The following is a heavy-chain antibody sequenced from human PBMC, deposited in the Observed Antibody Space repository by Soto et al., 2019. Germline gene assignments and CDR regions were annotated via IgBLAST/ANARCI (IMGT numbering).Heavy chain of an antibody. CDR2: IIPILGIA. CDR3: ARGEGDSYSDY. CDR1: GGTFSSYT. J-gene: IGHJ4*02. Sequence: ASVKVSCKASGGTFSSYTISWVRQAPGQGLEWMGRIIPILGIANYAQKFQGRVTITADKSTSTAYMELSSLRSEDTAVYYCARGEGDSYSDYWGQGTLVTVSS. V-gene: IGHV1-69*02. D-gene: IGHD4-4*01.